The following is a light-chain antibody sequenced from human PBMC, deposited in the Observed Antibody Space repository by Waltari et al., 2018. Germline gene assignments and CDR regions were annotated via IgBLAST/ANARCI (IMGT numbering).Light chain of an antibody. CDR1: QSISSW. J-gene: IGKJ1*01. CDR2: KAS. Sequence: DIQMTQSPSTLSASVGDRVTITCRASQSISSWLAWYQQKPGKAPKLLIYKASSLESGVPSRFSGSGSGTEFTLTISSLQPDDFETYYCQQYNSYQRTFGQGTKVEIK. V-gene: IGKV1-5*03. CDR3: QQYNSYQRT.